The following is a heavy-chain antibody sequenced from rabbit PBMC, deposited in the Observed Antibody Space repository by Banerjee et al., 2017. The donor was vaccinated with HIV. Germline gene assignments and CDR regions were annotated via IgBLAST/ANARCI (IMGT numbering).Heavy chain of an antibody. Sequence: QEQLEESGGDLVKPEGSLTLTCTASGFSFSTSYYPCWVRQAPGKGLEWIGCIATIGSGNTYYASWAKGRFTISKTSSTTVTLQMTSLTAADTATYFCARRPTNNNGGYYNLWGPGTLVTVS. CDR2: IATIGSGNT. V-gene: IGHV1S45*01. CDR1: GFSFSTSYY. D-gene: IGHD1-1*01. CDR3: ARRPTNNNGGYYNL. J-gene: IGHJ4*01.